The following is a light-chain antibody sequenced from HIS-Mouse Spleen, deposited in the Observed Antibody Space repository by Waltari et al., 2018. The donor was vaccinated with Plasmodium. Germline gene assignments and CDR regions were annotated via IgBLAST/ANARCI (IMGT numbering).Light chain of an antibody. Sequence: QSALTQPRSVSGSPGQLVTISCTGTSSDVGGYNYVSWYQQHPGKAPKLMIYDVSKRPSGVPDRFSGSKSGNTASLTSSGLQAEDEADYYCCSYAGSYTYVFGTGTKVTVL. CDR1: SSDVGGYNY. J-gene: IGLJ1*01. CDR2: DVS. CDR3: CSYAGSYTYV. V-gene: IGLV2-11*01.